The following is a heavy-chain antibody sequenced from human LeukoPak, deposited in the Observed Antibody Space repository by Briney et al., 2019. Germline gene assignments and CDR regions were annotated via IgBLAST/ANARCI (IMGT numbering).Heavy chain of an antibody. CDR3: ARDGRRGYNGYEPINWFDP. CDR1: GGSVSSGSYY. J-gene: IGHJ5*02. V-gene: IGHV4-61*01. Sequence: SETLSLTCTVSGGSVSSGSYYWSWIRQPPGKGLEWIGYIYYSGSTNYNPSLKSRVTISVDTSKNQFSLKLSSVTAADTAVYYCARDGRRGYNGYEPINWFDPWGQGTLVTVSS. CDR2: IYYSGST. D-gene: IGHD5-12*01.